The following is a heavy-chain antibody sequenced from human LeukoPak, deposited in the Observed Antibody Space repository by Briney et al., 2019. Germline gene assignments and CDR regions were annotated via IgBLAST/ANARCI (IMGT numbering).Heavy chain of an antibody. V-gene: IGHV3-7*01. CDR1: GFTFSNYW. CDR2: IKQDGSEK. D-gene: IGHD6-19*01. Sequence: GGSLRPSCAVSGFTFSNYWMSWVRQAPGKGLEWVANIKQDGSEKYYVDSVKGRFTISRDNAKNSLYLQMNSLRVEDTAVYYCARLEQWLTPYWGQGTLVTVSS. CDR3: ARLEQWLTPY. J-gene: IGHJ4*02.